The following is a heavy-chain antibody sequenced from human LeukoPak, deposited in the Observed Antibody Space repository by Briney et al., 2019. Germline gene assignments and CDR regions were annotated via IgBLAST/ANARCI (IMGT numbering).Heavy chain of an antibody. D-gene: IGHD3-9*01. CDR1: GGSFSGYY. V-gene: IGHV4-34*01. Sequence: SETLSLTCAVYGGSFSGYYWSWIRQPPGKGLEWIGEINHSGSTNYNPSLKSRVTISVDTSKNQFSLKLSSVTAADTAVYYCARDKYDILTGSPALFDYWGQGTLVTVSS. CDR3: ARDKYDILTGSPALFDY. CDR2: INHSGST. J-gene: IGHJ4*02.